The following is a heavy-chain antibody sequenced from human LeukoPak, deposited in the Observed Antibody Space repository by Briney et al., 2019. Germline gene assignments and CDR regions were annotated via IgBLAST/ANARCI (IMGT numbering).Heavy chain of an antibody. Sequence: TPSETLSLTCTVSGGSISSYYWSWIRRPAGKGLEWIGRIYTSGSTNYNPSLKSRVTMSVDTSKNQFSLKLSSVTAADTALYYCARGGYDNSGYSRVAFDYWGQGTLVTVSS. CDR1: GGSISSYY. V-gene: IGHV4-4*07. D-gene: IGHD3-22*01. CDR2: IYTSGST. J-gene: IGHJ4*02. CDR3: ARGGYDNSGYSRVAFDY.